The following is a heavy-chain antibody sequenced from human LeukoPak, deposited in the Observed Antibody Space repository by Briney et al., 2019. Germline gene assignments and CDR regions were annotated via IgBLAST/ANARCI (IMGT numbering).Heavy chain of an antibody. J-gene: IGHJ4*02. Sequence: GASVKVSCKASGYTFTGYDMHWVRQAPGQGLEWMGWISPDSGATNYAQNFQGRVTMSRDTSISTPYMELSSLRSDDTAVYFCAREGYSTSSGPLDYWGQGTLVTVSS. CDR2: ISPDSGAT. D-gene: IGHD6-6*01. CDR3: AREGYSTSSGPLDY. V-gene: IGHV1-2*02. CDR1: GYTFTGYD.